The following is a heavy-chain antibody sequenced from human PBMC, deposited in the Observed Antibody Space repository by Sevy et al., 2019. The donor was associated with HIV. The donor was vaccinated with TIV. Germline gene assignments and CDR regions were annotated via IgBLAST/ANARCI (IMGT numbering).Heavy chain of an antibody. J-gene: IGHJ4*02. D-gene: IGHD6-25*01. Sequence: ASVKVSCKASGYTSTNYGISWVRQAPGQGLEWMGWISVYNDNTKYAQKVQGRITMTTDTSTSTAYMDLRSLRSDDSAVYYCATYRTDNSGSVHFDYWGQGTLVTVSS. CDR1: GYTSTNYG. CDR2: ISVYNDNT. V-gene: IGHV1-18*04. CDR3: ATYRTDNSGSVHFDY.